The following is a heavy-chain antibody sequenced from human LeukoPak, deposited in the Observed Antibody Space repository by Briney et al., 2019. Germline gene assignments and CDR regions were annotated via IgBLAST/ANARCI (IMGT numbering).Heavy chain of an antibody. D-gene: IGHD3-22*01. J-gene: IGHJ4*02. V-gene: IGHV1-2*02. Sequence: ASVKVSCKASGYTFTGYYMHWVRQAPGQGLEWMGWINPNSGGTNYAQKFQGRVTMTRDTSISTAYMELSRLRSDDTAVYYCARGGQFYYDSSGYHDYWGQGTLVTVSS. CDR1: GYTFTGYY. CDR3: ARGGQFYYDSSGYHDY. CDR2: INPNSGGT.